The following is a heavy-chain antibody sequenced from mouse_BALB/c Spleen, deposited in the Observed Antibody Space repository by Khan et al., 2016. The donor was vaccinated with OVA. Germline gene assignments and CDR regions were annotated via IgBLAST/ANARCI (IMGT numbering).Heavy chain of an antibody. CDR3: ATSYFYGYYFDY. J-gene: IGHJ2*01. V-gene: IGHV5-17*02. D-gene: IGHD1-1*01. CDR1: GFTFNSYG. CDR2: ISGDSNTI. Sequence: EVMLVESGGGLVQPGGSRKLSCAASGFTFNSYGMHWVRQAPEKGLEWVAYISGDSNTIYYTDTVKGRFPISRDNPKNTLFLQMTSLMSEDTAMYYCATSYFYGYYFDYWGPGTTLTVS.